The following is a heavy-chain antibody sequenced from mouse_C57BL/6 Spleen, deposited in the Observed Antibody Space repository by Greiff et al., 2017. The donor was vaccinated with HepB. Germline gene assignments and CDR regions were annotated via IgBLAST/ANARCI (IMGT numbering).Heavy chain of an antibody. CDR1: GFTFSSYA. CDR2: ISDGGSYT. V-gene: IGHV5-4*03. J-gene: IGHJ2*01. D-gene: IGHD2-4*01. CDR3: ARGDYGGY. Sequence: EVKLQESGGGLVKPGGSLKLSCAASGFTFSSYAMSWVRQTPEKRLEWVATISDGGSYTYYPDNVKGRFTISRDNAKNNLYLQMSHLKSEDTAMYYCARGDYGGYWGQGTTLTVSS.